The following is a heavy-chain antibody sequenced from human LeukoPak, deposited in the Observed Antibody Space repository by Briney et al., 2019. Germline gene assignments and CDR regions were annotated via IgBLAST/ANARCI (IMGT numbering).Heavy chain of an antibody. D-gene: IGHD5-18*01. Sequence: ASVKVSCKASGYTFTSYYMHWVRQAPGQGLEWMGIINPSGGSTSYAQKFQGRVTMTRDMSTSTVYMELSSLRPEDTAVYYCARDPDTAMVTGGFDYWGQGTLVTVSS. J-gene: IGHJ4*02. CDR1: GYTFTSYY. V-gene: IGHV1-46*01. CDR2: INPSGGST. CDR3: ARDPDTAMVTGGFDY.